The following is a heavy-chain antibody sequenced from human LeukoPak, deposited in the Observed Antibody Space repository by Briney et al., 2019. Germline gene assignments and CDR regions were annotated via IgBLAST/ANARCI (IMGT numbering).Heavy chain of an antibody. CDR3: ATPDYGGNSYHYGLAV. D-gene: IGHD4-23*01. Sequence: GGSLRLSCAASGFTFSVFNMNWVRLAPGKGLEWVSSITSSGSHIYYADPVKGRFTISRDNANSSLYLQMNGLRAEDTAVYYCATPDYGGNSYHYGLAVWGQGTTVTVSS. V-gene: IGHV3-21*01. J-gene: IGHJ6*02. CDR1: GFTFSVFN. CDR2: ITSSGSHI.